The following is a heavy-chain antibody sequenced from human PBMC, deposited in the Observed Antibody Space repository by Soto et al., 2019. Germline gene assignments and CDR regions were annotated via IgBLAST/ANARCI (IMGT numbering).Heavy chain of an antibody. D-gene: IGHD6-19*01. Sequence: PGASFKCSFKASGSIIISYGISGVRQAPGQGLECMGWISAYNGNTNYTQKLQGRLTMTTDTSTSTAYMELRSLRSDDTAVYYCARDRLGGSVAWLDYWGQGTLVTVSS. CDR2: ISAYNGNT. CDR3: ARDRLGGSVAWLDY. CDR1: GSIIISYG. V-gene: IGHV1-18*01. J-gene: IGHJ4*02.